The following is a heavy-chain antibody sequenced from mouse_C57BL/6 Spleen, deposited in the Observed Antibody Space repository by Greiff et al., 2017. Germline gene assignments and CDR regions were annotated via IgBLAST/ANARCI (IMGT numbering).Heavy chain of an antibody. CDR2: IYPGSGST. D-gene: IGHD1-1*01. J-gene: IGHJ2*01. CDR3: AREVFITTVVATDYFDY. Sequence: QVQLKQPGAELVKPGASVKMSCKASGYTFTSYWITWVKQRPGQGLEWIGDIYPGSGSTNYNEKFKSKATLTVDTSSSTAYMQLSSLTSEDSAVYYCAREVFITTVVATDYFDYWGQGTTLTVSS. CDR1: GYTFTSYW. V-gene: IGHV1-55*01.